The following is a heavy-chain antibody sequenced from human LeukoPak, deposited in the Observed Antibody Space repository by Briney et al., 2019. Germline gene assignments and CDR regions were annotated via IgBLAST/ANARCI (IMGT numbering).Heavy chain of an antibody. CDR3: ARYPRTVAGWFDP. CDR2: IYYSGST. V-gene: IGHV4-31*03. Sequence: SETLSLTCTVSGGPISSGGYYWSWIRQHPGKGLEWIGYIYYSGSTYYNPSLKSRVTISVDTSKNQFSLKLSSVTAADTAVYYCARYPRTVAGWFDPWGQGTLVTVSS. D-gene: IGHD6-19*01. J-gene: IGHJ5*02. CDR1: GGPISSGGYY.